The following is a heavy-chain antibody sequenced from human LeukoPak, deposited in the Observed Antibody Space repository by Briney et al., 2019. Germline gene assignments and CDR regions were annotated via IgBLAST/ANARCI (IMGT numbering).Heavy chain of an antibody. V-gene: IGHV3-21*01. CDR2: ITGSSTYI. J-gene: IGHJ3*02. CDR1: GFTFSSYS. CDR3: ARGRFAIAPADAFDI. D-gene: IGHD6-13*01. Sequence: KSAGSLRLSCAASGFTFSSYSMNWVRQAPGKGLECGSSITGSSTYIYYADSVKGRFIISRDNARDSLYLQINNLRAEDTAIYYCARGRFAIAPADAFDIWGRGTMVTVAS.